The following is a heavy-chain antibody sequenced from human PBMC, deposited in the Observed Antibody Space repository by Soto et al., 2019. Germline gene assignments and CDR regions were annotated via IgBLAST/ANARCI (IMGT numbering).Heavy chain of an antibody. J-gene: IGHJ6*03. CDR3: ARRHGSSGWYDYYYMDV. V-gene: IGHV5-51*01. D-gene: IGHD6-19*01. Sequence: GESLKISCKGSGYSFTSYWIGWVRQMPGKGLEWMGIIYPGDSDTRYSPSFQGQVTISADKSISTAYPQWSSLKASDTAMYYCARRHGSSGWYDYYYMDVWGKGTTVTVSS. CDR1: GYSFTSYW. CDR2: IYPGDSDT.